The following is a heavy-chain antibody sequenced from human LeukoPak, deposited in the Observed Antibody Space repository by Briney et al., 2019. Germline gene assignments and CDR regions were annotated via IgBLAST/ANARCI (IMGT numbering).Heavy chain of an antibody. D-gene: IGHD3-10*01. CDR2: ISSSSSYI. V-gene: IGHV3-21*01. CDR3: ARGQEYYYGSGSDY. CDR1: GFPFSNAW. J-gene: IGHJ4*02. Sequence: PGGSLRLSCAASGFPFSNAWMNWVRQAPGKGLEWVSSISSSSSYIYYADSVKGRFTISRDNAKNSLYLQMNSLRAEDTAVYYCARGQEYYYGSGSDYWGQGTLVTVSS.